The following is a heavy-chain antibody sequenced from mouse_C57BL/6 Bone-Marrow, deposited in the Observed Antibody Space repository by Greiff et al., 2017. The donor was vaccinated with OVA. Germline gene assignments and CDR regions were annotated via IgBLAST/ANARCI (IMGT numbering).Heavy chain of an antibody. D-gene: IGHD1-1*01. Sequence: VNVVESGAELAKPGASVKLSCKASGYTFTSYWMHWVKQRPGQGLEWIGYINPSSGYTKYNQKFKDKATLTADKSSSTAYMQLSSLTYEDSAVYYCARLLLLRDWFAYWGQGTLVTVSA. CDR2: INPSSGYT. V-gene: IGHV1-7*01. CDR1: GYTFTSYW. CDR3: ARLLLLRDWFAY. J-gene: IGHJ3*01.